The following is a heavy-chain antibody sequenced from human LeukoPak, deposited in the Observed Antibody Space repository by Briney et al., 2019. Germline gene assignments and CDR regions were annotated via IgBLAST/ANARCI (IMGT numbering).Heavy chain of an antibody. J-gene: IGHJ4*02. Sequence: SETLSLTCAVYVGSFSDYYWSWIRQSPGKGLEWIGEINHSGSSKYNPSLKSRVTISVDTSKNQFSLKLSSVTAADTAVYYCARGVSHGQPDPYYGSGSYIRYFDYWGQETLVTVSS. V-gene: IGHV4-34*01. CDR1: VGSFSDYY. D-gene: IGHD3-10*01. CDR2: INHSGSS. CDR3: ARGVSHGQPDPYYGSGSYIRYFDY.